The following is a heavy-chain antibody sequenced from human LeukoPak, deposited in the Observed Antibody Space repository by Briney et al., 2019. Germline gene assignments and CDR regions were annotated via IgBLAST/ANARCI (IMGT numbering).Heavy chain of an antibody. CDR2: ISAYNGNT. CDR3: ARARRYNWFDP. CDR1: GYTFTSYG. J-gene: IGHJ5*02. V-gene: IGHV1-18*01. Sequence: APVKVSRKASGYTFTSYGISWVRQAPGQGLEWMGWISAYNGNTNYAQKLQGRVTMTTDTSTSTAYMELRSLRSDDTAVYYCARARRYNWFDPWGQGTLVTVSS.